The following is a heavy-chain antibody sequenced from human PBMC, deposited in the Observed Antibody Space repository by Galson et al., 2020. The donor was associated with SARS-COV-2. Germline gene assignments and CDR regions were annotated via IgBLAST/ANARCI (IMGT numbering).Heavy chain of an antibody. Sequence: SQTLSLTCTVSGGSISSYYWSWIRQPPGKGLEWIGYIYYSGSTYYNPSLKSRVTISLDTSKNQFSLKPSSVTAADTAVYYCARDNSGTYGKFDPWGQGTLVTVSS. CDR3: ARDNSGTYGKFDP. D-gene: IGHD1-20*01. V-gene: IGHV4-59*01. J-gene: IGHJ5*02. CDR1: GGSISSYY. CDR2: IYYSGST.